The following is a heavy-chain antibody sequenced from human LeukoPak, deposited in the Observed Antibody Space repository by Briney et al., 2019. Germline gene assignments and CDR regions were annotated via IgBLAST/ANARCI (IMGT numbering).Heavy chain of an antibody. J-gene: IGHJ6*03. CDR2: IWYDGSNK. CDR3: AKDRVVLMVYAIVSYYYYMDV. D-gene: IGHD2-8*01. V-gene: IGHV3-33*06. Sequence: GGSLRLSCAASGFTFSSYGMHWVRQAPGKGLEWVAVIWYDGSNKYYADSVKGRFTISRVNSKNTLYLQMNSLRAEDTAVYYCAKDRVVLMVYAIVSYYYYMDVWGKGTTVTVSS. CDR1: GFTFSSYG.